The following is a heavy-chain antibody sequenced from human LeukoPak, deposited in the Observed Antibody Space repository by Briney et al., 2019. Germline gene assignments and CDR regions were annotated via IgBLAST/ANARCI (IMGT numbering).Heavy chain of an antibody. J-gene: IGHJ4*02. Sequence: SETLSLTCAVSGYSISSGYYWGWIRQPPGKGLEWIGSIYYSGSTYYNPSLKSRVTISVDTSKNQFSLKLSSVTAADTAVYYCARHSFLAPYAGEYYFDYWGQGTLVTVSS. CDR2: IYYSGST. V-gene: IGHV4-38-2*01. D-gene: IGHD3-16*01. CDR3: ARHSFLAPYAGEYYFDY. CDR1: GYSISSGYY.